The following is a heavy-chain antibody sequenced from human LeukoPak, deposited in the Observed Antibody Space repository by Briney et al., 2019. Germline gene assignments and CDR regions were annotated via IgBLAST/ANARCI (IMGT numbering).Heavy chain of an antibody. CDR2: IDYSGSTNYNPS. V-gene: IGHV4-59*08. CDR3: VRHLSAGRPAFDI. J-gene: IGHJ3*02. Sequence: SETLSLTCTVSGASINSYYWSWIRQPPGKGLEWIGYIDYSGSTNYNPSNYNPSLKSRVTISVDTSNIKFSLKLTSLTAADTAVYYRVRHLSAGRPAFDIWGQGTMVTVSS. D-gene: IGHD1-14*01. CDR1: GASINSYY.